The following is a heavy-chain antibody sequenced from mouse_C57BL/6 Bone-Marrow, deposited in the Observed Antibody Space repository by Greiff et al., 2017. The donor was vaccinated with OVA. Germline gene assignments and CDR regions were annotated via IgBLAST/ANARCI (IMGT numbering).Heavy chain of an antibody. J-gene: IGHJ2*01. D-gene: IGHD5-5*01. CDR3: ALPSSASDC. V-gene: IGHV1-64*01. Sequence: QVQLQQPVPELVNPRSSLMLSCKASGYTFPSYWTQWVKQRPGQGLEWIGMIHPNSGSTNYNEKFKSKATLTVDKSSSTASMQLSSLTSYDSAGYHRALPSSASDCSGHVITLSVSS. CDR1: GYTFPSYW. CDR2: IHPNSGST.